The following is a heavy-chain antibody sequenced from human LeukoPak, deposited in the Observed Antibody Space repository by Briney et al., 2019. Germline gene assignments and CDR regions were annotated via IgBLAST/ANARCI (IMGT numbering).Heavy chain of an antibody. D-gene: IGHD2-21*02. CDR1: GFTFSNYA. Sequence: GGSLRLSCAASGFTFSNYAMTWVRQAPGKGLEWVSLLSGSAASTYYADSVKGRFTISRDNSKNTLYLQMNSLRAEDTAVYYCAKGPLVAYCGGDCYLFDYWGQGTLVTVSS. V-gene: IGHV3-23*01. J-gene: IGHJ4*02. CDR3: AKGPLVAYCGGDCYLFDY. CDR2: LSGSAAST.